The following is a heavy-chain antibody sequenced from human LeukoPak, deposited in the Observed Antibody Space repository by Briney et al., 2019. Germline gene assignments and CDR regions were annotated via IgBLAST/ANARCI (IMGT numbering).Heavy chain of an antibody. V-gene: IGHV4-59*01. CDR1: GGSITNYY. J-gene: IGHJ4*02. CDR2: IYYSGST. D-gene: IGHD3-10*01. CDR3: ARERLHYYGSGSYFYFDY. Sequence: SQTLSLTCTVSGGSITNYYWSWIRQPPGKGLEWIGYIYYSGSTNYNPSLKSRVTISVDTSKNQFSLKLSSVTAADTAVYYCARERLHYYGSGSYFYFDYWGQGTLVTVSS.